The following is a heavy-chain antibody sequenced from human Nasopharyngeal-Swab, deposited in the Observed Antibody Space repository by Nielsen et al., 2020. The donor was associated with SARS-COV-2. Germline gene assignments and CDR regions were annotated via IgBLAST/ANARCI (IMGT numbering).Heavy chain of an antibody. D-gene: IGHD3-22*01. CDR2: INPNSGGT. CDR3: ARENYYDSSGLDY. CDR1: GYTFTGYY. J-gene: IGHJ4*02. Sequence: ASVKVSCKASGYTFTGYYMHWVRQAPGQGLEWMGWINPNSGGTNYAQKFQGRVTMTRDTSIGTAYMELSRLRSDDTAVYYCARENYYDSSGLDYWGQGTLVTVSS. V-gene: IGHV1-2*02.